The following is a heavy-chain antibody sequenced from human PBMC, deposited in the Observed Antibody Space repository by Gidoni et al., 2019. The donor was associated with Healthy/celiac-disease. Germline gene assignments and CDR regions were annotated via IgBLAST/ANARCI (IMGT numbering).Heavy chain of an antibody. J-gene: IGHJ4*02. Sequence: QVQLVESGGGVVQPGRYLRLSCAAYGFTFRSYGMHWFRQAPGKGMGRVAVISYNGSNKYYADSVKGRFTISRDNSKNTLYLKMNSLRAEDTAVYYCAKDLRGRREAGTFDYWGQGTLVTVSS. D-gene: IGHD6-19*01. CDR3: AKDLRGRREAGTFDY. V-gene: IGHV3-30*18. CDR1: GFTFRSYG. CDR2: ISYNGSNK.